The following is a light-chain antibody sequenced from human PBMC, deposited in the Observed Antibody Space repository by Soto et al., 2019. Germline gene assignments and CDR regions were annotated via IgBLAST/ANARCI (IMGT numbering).Light chain of an antibody. J-gene: IGLJ1*01. CDR1: SSNIGSNT. CDR3: AAWDDSLNVYV. CDR2: SNN. V-gene: IGLV1-44*01. Sequence: QSVLTQPPSASGNPGQRVTISCSGSSSNIGSNTVNWYQQLPGTAPKLLIYSNNQRPSGVPDRFSGSKSGTSASLAISGLQSEDEADYYSAAWDDSLNVYVFGTGTKLTVL.